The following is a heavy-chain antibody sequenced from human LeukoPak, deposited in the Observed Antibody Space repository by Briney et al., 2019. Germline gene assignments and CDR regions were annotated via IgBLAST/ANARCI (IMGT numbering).Heavy chain of an antibody. CDR2: INPNSGGT. CDR1: GYTFTGYL. CDR3: VRTYCTTTSCGDLAY. J-gene: IGHJ4*02. Sequence: GASVKVSCKASGYTFTGYLMHLVRQAPGQGLEWMGWINPNSGGTNYAQKFQGRVTMTRDTSISTAYMDLIRLTSDDAAVYYCVRTYCTTTSCGDLAYWGQGTLVTVSS. D-gene: IGHD2-8*01. V-gene: IGHV1-2*02.